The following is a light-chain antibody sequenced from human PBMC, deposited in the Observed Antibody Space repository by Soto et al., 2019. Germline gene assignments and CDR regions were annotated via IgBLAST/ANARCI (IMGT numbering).Light chain of an antibody. V-gene: IGKV1-5*03. Sequence: DIPLTQSPSTLSASVGERITITCRASQSISRGLAWYQQKPGKAPKLLIYTTSSLESGVPSRFSGSGSGTEFTLTISSLQPDDFATYYCQHYKDYSWTFGQGTKVEIK. J-gene: IGKJ1*01. CDR2: TTS. CDR3: QHYKDYSWT. CDR1: QSISRG.